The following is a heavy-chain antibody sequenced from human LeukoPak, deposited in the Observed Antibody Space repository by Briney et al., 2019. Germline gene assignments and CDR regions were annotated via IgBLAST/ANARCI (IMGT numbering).Heavy chain of an antibody. CDR1: GFTFSSYA. CDR2: ISGGGGST. V-gene: IGHV3-23*01. J-gene: IGHJ4*02. Sequence: PGGSLRLSCAASGFTFSSYAMSWVRQAPGKGLEWVSAISGGGGSTYYADSVKGRFTISRDNSKNTLCLQLNSLRAEDTAVYYCAKVRDTGGYWPQAFDNWGQGTLVTVSS. D-gene: IGHD2-21*01. CDR3: AKVRDTGGYWPQAFDN.